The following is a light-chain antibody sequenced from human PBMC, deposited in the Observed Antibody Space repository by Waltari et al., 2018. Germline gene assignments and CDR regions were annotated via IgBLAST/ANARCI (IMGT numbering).Light chain of an antibody. CDR3: AAWDDSLNGLV. Sequence: QSVLTQTLPASGTPGQTVTIPCSGSSSNSGSTSVHWYQELPGTAPKLLIYRDNQRPSGVPDRFSGSKSGTSASLAISGLQSDDEADYYCAAWDDSLNGLVFGGGTQLTVL. CDR2: RDN. V-gene: IGLV1-44*01. J-gene: IGLJ3*02. CDR1: SSNSGSTS.